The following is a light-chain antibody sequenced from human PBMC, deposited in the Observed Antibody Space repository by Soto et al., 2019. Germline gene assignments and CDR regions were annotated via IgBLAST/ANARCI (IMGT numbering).Light chain of an antibody. CDR3: QQYYSYWT. Sequence: DIQMTQSPSTLSASVGDRVTITCRASQSIRSWLAWYQQKPGKAPKLLIYKASSLDSGVPSRFNGSGSGTEFTLTISRLQPDDFATYYCQQYYSYWTFGQGNKVEIK. J-gene: IGKJ1*01. CDR2: KAS. CDR1: QSIRSW. V-gene: IGKV1-5*03.